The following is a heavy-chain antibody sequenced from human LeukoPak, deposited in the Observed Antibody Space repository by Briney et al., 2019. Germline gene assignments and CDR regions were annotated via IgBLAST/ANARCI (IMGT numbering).Heavy chain of an antibody. CDR2: INPNSGGT. V-gene: IGHV1-2*06. D-gene: IGHD6-13*01. J-gene: IGHJ4*02. CDR1: GYTLTGYY. Sequence: ASVKVSCKASGYTLTGYYMHWVRQAPGQGLEWMGRINPNSGGTNYAQKFQGRVTMTRDTSISTAYMELSRLRSDDTAVYYCASGGVSDASSLFDYWGQGTLVTVSS. CDR3: ASGGVSDASSLFDY.